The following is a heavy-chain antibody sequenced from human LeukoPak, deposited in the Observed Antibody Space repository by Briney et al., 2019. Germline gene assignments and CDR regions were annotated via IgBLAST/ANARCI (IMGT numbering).Heavy chain of an antibody. D-gene: IGHD2-2*01. CDR3: AGAPGYCSSTSCRTYYYYYMDI. CDR1: GYTFTSYN. CDR2: INPSGGST. Sequence: ASVKVSCKASGYTFTSYNMHWVRQAPGQGLEWMGIINPSGGSTNYAQKFQGRVTMTRDTSTSTAYMELSSLRSEDTAVYYCAGAPGYCSSTSCRTYYYYYMDIWGKGTTVTVSS. V-gene: IGHV1-46*03. J-gene: IGHJ6*03.